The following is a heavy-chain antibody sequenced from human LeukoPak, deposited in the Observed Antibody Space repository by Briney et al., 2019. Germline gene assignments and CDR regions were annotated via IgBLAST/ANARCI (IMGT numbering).Heavy chain of an antibody. V-gene: IGHV4-39*01. Sequence: SETLSLTCTVSGGSITSSTYYWGWLRQPPGKGLEWIGTITQSGTTYYNPSLKSRVTISVDTSRNQFSLKLSSVTAADTAVYYCARRVGATTKIFDYWGQGTLVTVSS. CDR3: ARRVGATTKIFDY. J-gene: IGHJ4*02. CDR1: GGSITSSTYY. CDR2: ITQSGTT. D-gene: IGHD1-26*01.